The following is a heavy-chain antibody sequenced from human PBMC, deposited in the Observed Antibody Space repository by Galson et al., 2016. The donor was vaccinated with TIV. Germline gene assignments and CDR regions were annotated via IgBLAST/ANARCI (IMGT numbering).Heavy chain of an antibody. CDR3: AKGRNTAMDTDYYYYGLDV. D-gene: IGHD5-18*01. J-gene: IGHJ6*02. CDR2: IIPLFGEA. V-gene: IGHV1-69*13. Sequence: SVKVSCKASGGTFSSFVVTWVRQAPGQGLEWMGGIIPLFGEAHYAQKFQGRVTISADESTSTVYMELRSLRSVDTAVYYCAKGRNTAMDTDYYYYGLDVWGQGTTVTVSS. CDR1: GGTFSSFV.